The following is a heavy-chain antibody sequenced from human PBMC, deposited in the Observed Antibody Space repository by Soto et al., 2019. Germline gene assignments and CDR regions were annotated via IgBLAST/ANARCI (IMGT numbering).Heavy chain of an antibody. J-gene: IGHJ6*02. D-gene: IGHD3-9*01. CDR3: ARARPKSSREYFYVMNI. CDR1: GFTVNTNY. CDR2: IYSGGST. Sequence: GSLRLSCAASGFTVNTNYMNWVRQAPGKGLEWASVIYSGGSTYYADSVEGRFTISRDNSKNTVFLQMTNLIAEDTAVYFCARARPKSSREYFYVMNIWRQGTTVTVSS. V-gene: IGHV3-53*01.